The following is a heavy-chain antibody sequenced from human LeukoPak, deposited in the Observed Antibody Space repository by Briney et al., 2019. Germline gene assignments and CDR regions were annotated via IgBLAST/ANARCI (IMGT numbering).Heavy chain of an antibody. J-gene: IGHJ6*02. CDR1: GLTFSSSS. CDR3: ARLEEDYDILTGYYPRPDYGMDV. CDR2: ISSTSTTL. Sequence: PGGSLRLSCAASGLTFSSSSMNWVRQAPGKGLEWVSYISSTSTTLYYADSVRGRFTISRDNAKNSLYLQMNSLRAEDTAVYYCARLEEDYDILTGYYPRPDYGMDVWGQGTTVTVSS. D-gene: IGHD3-9*01. V-gene: IGHV3-48*01.